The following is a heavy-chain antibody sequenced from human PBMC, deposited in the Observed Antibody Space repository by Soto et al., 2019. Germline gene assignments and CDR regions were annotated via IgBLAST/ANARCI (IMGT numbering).Heavy chain of an antibody. V-gene: IGHV4-59*01. CDR2: IYYSGST. Sequence: SETLSLTGTVAGGSISSYYWAWIRQPPGKGLEWIGYIYYSGSTNYNPSLKSRVTISVDTSKNQFSLKLSSVTAADTAVYYCARVWGGAFDIWGQGTMVT. CDR3: ARVWGGAFDI. CDR1: GGSISSYY. D-gene: IGHD3-10*01. J-gene: IGHJ3*02.